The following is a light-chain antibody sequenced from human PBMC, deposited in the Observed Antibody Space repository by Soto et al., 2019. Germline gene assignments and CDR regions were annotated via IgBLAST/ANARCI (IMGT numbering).Light chain of an antibody. Sequence: IALTQSPATMSVSPGERATLSGRASQSVSSNLAWYQQTNGQAPRLLIYGASTRDTGIPARFSGSGSGTEFTLTLSRLQSGDFAVYSCQQYNNWPQTFGQGTKVDIK. V-gene: IGKV3-15*01. CDR2: GAS. J-gene: IGKJ1*01. CDR3: QQYNNWPQT. CDR1: QSVSSN.